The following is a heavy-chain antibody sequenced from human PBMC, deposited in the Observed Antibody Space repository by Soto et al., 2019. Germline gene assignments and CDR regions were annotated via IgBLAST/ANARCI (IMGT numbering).Heavy chain of an antibody. J-gene: IGHJ1*01. CDR2: IDPDGTTT. D-gene: IGHD1-1*01. Sequence: GGPLRLCCALSGFDSSYYWIQWFRQSPGKGLEWVSRIDPDGTTTNYADSVKGRFSVSRDNAKKTIYLQMNSLTADDTALYYCARGPRPSSAGTGAYWGQGTLVTVSS. V-gene: IGHV3-74*01. CDR3: ARGPRPSSAGTGAY. CDR1: GFDSSYYW.